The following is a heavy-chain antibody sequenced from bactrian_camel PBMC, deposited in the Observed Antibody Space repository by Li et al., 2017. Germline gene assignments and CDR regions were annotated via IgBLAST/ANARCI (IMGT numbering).Heavy chain of an antibody. CDR3: AASWDVTATAALDRISSPEFGY. Sequence: QVQLVESGGGLVQAGGSLRLSCARSTWKYSTYCMGWFRQAPGKEREWVAGIDSDGTTSYTDSVKDRFTLSVDNAKNTVYLQMNRLQPEDSATYRCAASWDVTATAALDRISSPEFGYWGEGTQVTVS. V-gene: IGHV3S53*01. J-gene: IGHJ6*01. CDR2: IDSDGTT. CDR1: TWKYSTYC. D-gene: IGHD3*01.